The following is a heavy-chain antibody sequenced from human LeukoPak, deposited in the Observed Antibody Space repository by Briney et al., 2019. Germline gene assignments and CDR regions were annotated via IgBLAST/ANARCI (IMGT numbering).Heavy chain of an antibody. CDR2: INSDGSST. J-gene: IGHJ4*02. CDR1: GFTFSSYG. D-gene: IGHD3-16*01. V-gene: IGHV3-74*01. CDR3: ATSRTSDY. Sequence: GGSLRLSCAASGFTFSSYGMHWVRQSPGKGLVWASGINSDGSSTSYADSVKGRFTISRDNAKNTVYLQMNSLRAEDTAVYHCATSRTSDYWGQGTLVTVSS.